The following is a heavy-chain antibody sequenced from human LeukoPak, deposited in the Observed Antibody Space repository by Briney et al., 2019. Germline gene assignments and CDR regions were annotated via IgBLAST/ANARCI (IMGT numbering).Heavy chain of an antibody. D-gene: IGHD5-12*01. Sequence: PSETLSLTCTVSGGSISSYYWSWIRQPPGKGLEWIGYIYYSGSTNYNPSLKSRVTISVDTSKNQFSLKLSSVTAADTAVYYCARDRLSGYSNYYYYGMDVWGQGTTVTVSS. CDR3: ARDRLSGYSNYYYYGMDV. CDR1: GGSISSYY. CDR2: IYYSGST. J-gene: IGHJ6*02. V-gene: IGHV4-59*01.